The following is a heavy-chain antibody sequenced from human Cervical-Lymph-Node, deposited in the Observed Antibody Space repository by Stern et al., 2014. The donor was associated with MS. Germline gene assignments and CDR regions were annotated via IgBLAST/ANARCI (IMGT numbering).Heavy chain of an antibody. CDR3: ARGVLGFGEFPYGMDV. D-gene: IGHD3-10*01. CDR2: INTCGRP. Sequence: VQLVESGPGKVKPSETLSLTCSVSGGSISSFYCSCVRQPAGQGLEWIGRINTCGRPNFTPSLRSRLTFSVATPKTQFSLKLKSVTAADTAVYYCARGVLGFGEFPYGMDVWGQGTTVTVSS. CDR1: GGSISSFY. V-gene: IGHV4-4*07. J-gene: IGHJ6*02.